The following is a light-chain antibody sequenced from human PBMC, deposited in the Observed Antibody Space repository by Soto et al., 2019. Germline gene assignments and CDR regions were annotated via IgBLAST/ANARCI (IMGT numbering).Light chain of an antibody. CDR1: NNDVGGYNY. CDR2: EVS. Sequence: QSVLTQPPSASGSPGQSVTISCTGTNNDVGGYNYVSWYQQHPGTAPKIVIYEVSKRPSGVPDRFSGSKSGNTASLTVSGLQTEAEADYYCSSYAGSTNFVVFGGGTKLTVL. CDR3: SSYAGSTNFVV. V-gene: IGLV2-8*01. J-gene: IGLJ2*01.